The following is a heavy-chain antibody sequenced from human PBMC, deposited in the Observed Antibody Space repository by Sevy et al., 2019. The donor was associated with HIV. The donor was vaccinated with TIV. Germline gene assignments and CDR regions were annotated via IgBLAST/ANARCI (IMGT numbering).Heavy chain of an antibody. CDR3: ARQVAARNMITSGGVIVPWSRGTYLIDS. CDR1: GGSISSSTYY. CDR2: ISYSGST. Sequence: SETLSLTCPVSGGSISSSTYYWGWIRQPPGKGLEWIGNISYSGSTYYNPSLRSRVTISVDTSNNQFSLRLSSVTAAVTALYFSARQVAARNMITSGGVIVPWSRGTYLIDSWGQGTPVTVSS. V-gene: IGHV4-39*01. D-gene: IGHD3-16*02. J-gene: IGHJ4*02.